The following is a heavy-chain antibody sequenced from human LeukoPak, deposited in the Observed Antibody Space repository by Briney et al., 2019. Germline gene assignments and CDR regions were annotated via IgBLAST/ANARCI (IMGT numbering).Heavy chain of an antibody. CDR1: GFSISSSGVG. CDR3: AHSGDGHWFDP. CDR2: IYWDDDK. V-gene: IGHV2-5*02. Sequence: SGPTLVKPTQTLTLTCTLSGFSISSSGVGVGWIRQPPGKALEWLALIYWDDDKRYSPSLRSRLTITKDTSKNQVVLTMTNMDPVDTATYYCAHSGDGHWFDPWGQGTLVTVSS. D-gene: IGHD3-10*01. J-gene: IGHJ5*02.